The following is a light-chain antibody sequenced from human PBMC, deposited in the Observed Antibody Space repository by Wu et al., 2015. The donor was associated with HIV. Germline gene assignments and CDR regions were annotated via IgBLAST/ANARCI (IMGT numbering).Light chain of an antibody. CDR2: AAS. Sequence: DIVLTQSPGTLSLSPGERVTLSCRASQSLTTRNLAWYRQTPGQPPRLLIYAASSRATAIPDRFSGSGSGTDFTLTISRLEPEDFAVYYCQYYSSSQWTFGQGTKVEIK. V-gene: IGKV3-20*01. J-gene: IGKJ1*01. CDR3: QYYSSSQWT. CDR1: QSLTTRN.